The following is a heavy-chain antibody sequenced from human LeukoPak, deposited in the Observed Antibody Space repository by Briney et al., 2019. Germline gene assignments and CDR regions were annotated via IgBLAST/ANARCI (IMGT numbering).Heavy chain of an antibody. CDR2: IYYSGST. CDR1: GGSISSSSYY. J-gene: IGHJ6*03. V-gene: IGHV4-61*05. Sequence: SETLSLTCAVSGGSISSSSYYWGWIRQPPGTGLEWIGYIYYSGSTNYNPSLKSRVTISVDTSKNQFSLKLSSVTAADTAVYYCARGVRVSSGWYDYYYYYMDVWGKGTTVTVSS. D-gene: IGHD6-19*01. CDR3: ARGVRVSSGWYDYYYYYMDV.